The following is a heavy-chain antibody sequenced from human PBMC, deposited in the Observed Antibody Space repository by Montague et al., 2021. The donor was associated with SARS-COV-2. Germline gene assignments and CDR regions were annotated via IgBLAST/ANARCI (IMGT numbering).Heavy chain of an antibody. CDR1: GGSISSGGYY. Sequence: TLSLTCTVSGGSISSGGYYWSWIRQHPGKGLEWIGYIYYSGSTYYNPSLKSRVTISVDTSKNQFSLKLSSVTAADTAVYYCARLTAGYCSGGSCDWGTGFDYWGQGTLVTVSS. V-gene: IGHV4-31*03. CDR2: IYYSGST. CDR3: ARLTAGYCSGGSCDWGTGFDY. D-gene: IGHD2-15*01. J-gene: IGHJ4*02.